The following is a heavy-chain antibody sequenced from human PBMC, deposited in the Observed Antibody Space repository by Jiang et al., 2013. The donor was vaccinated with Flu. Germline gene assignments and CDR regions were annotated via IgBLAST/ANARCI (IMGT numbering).Heavy chain of an antibody. V-gene: IGHV4-34*01. CDR1: GGSFSGYY. D-gene: IGHD3-10*01. J-gene: IGHJ4*02. Sequence: LLKPSETLSLTCAVYGGSFSGYYWSWIRQPPGKGLEWIGEINHSGSTNYNPSLKSRVAISVDTSKNQFSLKLSSVTAADTAVYYCARHSPWGRGRGVSWGQGTLVTVSS. CDR3: ARHSPWGRGRGVS. CDR2: INHSGST.